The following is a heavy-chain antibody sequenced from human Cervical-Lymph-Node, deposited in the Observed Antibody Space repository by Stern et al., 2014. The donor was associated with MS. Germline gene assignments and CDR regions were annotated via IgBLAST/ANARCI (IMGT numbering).Heavy chain of an antibody. D-gene: IGHD3-22*01. CDR1: GFSLSTTGMG. CDR3: AHSRHFYDSTVSLIHEYFQV. Sequence: QVTLKESGPTLVKPTQTLTLTCTFSGFSLSTTGMGVGWIRQPPGEALEWLALIFWDDDKLYSPSLTSRLTITKDTSKTQVVLTLTNMDPVDTATYYCAHSRHFYDSTVSLIHEYFQVWGQGTLVTVSS. CDR2: IFWDDDK. J-gene: IGHJ1*01. V-gene: IGHV2-5*02.